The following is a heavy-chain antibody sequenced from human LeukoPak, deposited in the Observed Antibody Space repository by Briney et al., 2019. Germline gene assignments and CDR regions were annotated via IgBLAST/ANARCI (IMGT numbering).Heavy chain of an antibody. CDR1: GGTFSSYA. V-gene: IGHV1-2*04. CDR2: INPNSGGT. J-gene: IGHJ6*02. CDR3: ARDSSYDFWSGSSMDV. Sequence: ASVKVSCKASGGTFSSYAISWARQAPGQGLEWMRWINPNSGGTNYAQKFQGWVTMTRDTSISTAYMELSRLRSDDTAVYYCARDSSYDFWSGSSMDVWGQGTTVTVSS. D-gene: IGHD3-3*01.